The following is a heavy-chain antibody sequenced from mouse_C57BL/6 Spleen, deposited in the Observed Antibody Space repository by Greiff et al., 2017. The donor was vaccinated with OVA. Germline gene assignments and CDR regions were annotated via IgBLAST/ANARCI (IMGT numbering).Heavy chain of an antibody. CDR1: GFTFSDYG. V-gene: IGHV5-17*01. Sequence: EVMLVESGGGLVKPGGSLKLSCAASGFTFSDYGMHWVRQAPEKGLEWVAYISSGSSTIYYADTVKGRFTISRDNAKNTLFLQMTSLRSEDTAMYYCARPGSSYDWYFDVWGTGTTVTVSS. D-gene: IGHD1-1*01. CDR3: ARPGSSYDWYFDV. CDR2: ISSGSSTI. J-gene: IGHJ1*03.